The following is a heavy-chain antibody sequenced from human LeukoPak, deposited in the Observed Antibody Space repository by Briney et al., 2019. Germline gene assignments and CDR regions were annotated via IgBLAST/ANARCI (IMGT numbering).Heavy chain of an antibody. V-gene: IGHV4-39*01. J-gene: IGHJ5*02. CDR1: GCSISSHTYY. D-gene: IGHD4-11*01. Sequence: SETLSLTCTVSGCSISSHTYYWGWIRQPPGKGLEWIGSIYYRGSTIYNPSLKSRVTISVDTSKNQFSLKVRSVTAGEHAVYYCERHSDYTNPVIWFDPWGQGTLVTVSS. CDR3: ERHSDYTNPVIWFDP. CDR2: IYYRGST.